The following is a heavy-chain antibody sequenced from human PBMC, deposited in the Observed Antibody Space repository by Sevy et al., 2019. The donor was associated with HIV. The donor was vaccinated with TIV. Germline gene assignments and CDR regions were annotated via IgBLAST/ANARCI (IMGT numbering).Heavy chain of an antibody. CDR1: ADTFTNNY. Sequence: ASVKVSCKASADTFTNNYMHWVRQAPGQGLEWMGIIDPSAGNASYAQRFQGRVTMTRDTSTSTLYMDLNGLRSEDTAVYYCVRADPAQHFDSWGQGTLVTVSS. CDR2: IDPSAGNA. J-gene: IGHJ4*02. CDR3: VRADPAQHFDS. V-gene: IGHV1-46*01.